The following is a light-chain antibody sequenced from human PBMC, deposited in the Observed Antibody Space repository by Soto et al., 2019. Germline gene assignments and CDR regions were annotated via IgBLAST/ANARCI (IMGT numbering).Light chain of an antibody. CDR2: SNN. V-gene: IGLV1-44*01. CDR1: SSNIGSNT. Sequence: QSVLTQPPSASGTPGQRVTISCSGSSSNIGSNTVNWYQQLPGTAPKLVIYSNNQRPSGVPDRFSGSKSGTSASLAISGLQSEDEADYYCAAWDDSLKEVFGGGTKLTVL. J-gene: IGLJ2*01. CDR3: AAWDDSLKEV.